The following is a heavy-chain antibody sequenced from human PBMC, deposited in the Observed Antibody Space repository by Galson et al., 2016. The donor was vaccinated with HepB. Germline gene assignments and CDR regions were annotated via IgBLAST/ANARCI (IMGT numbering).Heavy chain of an antibody. CDR3: ARDVGYYGPDNYESYYYIMDV. Sequence: SETLSLTCTVSGGSISTDYWTWIRQAPGWGLEWIGYVFHNGRTDYNPSLKSRVTISVDTSKKQFSLKVSSVTAADTAVYYCARDVGYYGPDNYESYYYIMDVWGQGTTVTVSS. J-gene: IGHJ6*02. CDR2: VFHNGRT. D-gene: IGHD3-10*01. V-gene: IGHV4-59*01. CDR1: GGSISTDY.